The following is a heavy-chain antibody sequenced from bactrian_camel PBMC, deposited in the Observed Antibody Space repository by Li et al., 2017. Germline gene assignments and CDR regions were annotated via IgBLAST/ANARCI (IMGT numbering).Heavy chain of an antibody. Sequence: QLVESGGGSVQDGGSLRLACTASEWPYSTYCMAWFRQVPGKGREGVAAAYQGGSRTYYVDSVKGRFTISQDNAKNTLYLQMNNLKADDTATYYCAAAHGGERDCIYGRWSSAYAYWGQGTQVTVS. D-gene: IGHD1*01. CDR2: AYQGGSRT. CDR3: AAAHGGERDCIYGRWSSAYAY. J-gene: IGHJ4*01. V-gene: IGHV3S31*01. CDR1: EWPYSTYC.